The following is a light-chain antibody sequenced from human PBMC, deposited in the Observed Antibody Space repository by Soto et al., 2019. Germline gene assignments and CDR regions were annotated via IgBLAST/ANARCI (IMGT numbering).Light chain of an antibody. CDR3: ASSSSGTTLG. Sequence: SALTQPPSVSGSPGPSVTISCTGPRSDVGDSNFISWYQKSPGKAPRLMIYEVNKQTSGVSRRFSGSKAGNTASITADGLVDDEAADYCCASSSSGTTLGVGTGTMGTGL. J-gene: IGLJ1*01. CDR1: RSDVGDSNF. CDR2: EVN. V-gene: IGLV2-14*01.